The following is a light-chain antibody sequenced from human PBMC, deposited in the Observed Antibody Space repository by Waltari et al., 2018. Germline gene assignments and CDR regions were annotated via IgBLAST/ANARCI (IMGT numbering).Light chain of an antibody. CDR2: GAS. J-gene: IGKJ2*01. Sequence: EIVMTQSPATMSVSAGERATRSCRVSPSVGRNLAWYQQKPGQSSRLLIYGASTRSTVIPARFSGSWSGTDFNLTISGLQFEDFAVYYCQQYDNWPTYTFGQGSELEIK. V-gene: IGKV3-15*01. CDR3: QQYDNWPTYT. CDR1: PSVGRN.